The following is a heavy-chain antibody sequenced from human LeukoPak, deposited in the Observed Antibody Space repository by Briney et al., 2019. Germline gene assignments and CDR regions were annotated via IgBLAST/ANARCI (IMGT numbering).Heavy chain of an antibody. CDR2: ISAYNGNT. V-gene: IGHV1-18*01. CDR3: ARARAGWQWLAMIDY. Sequence: ASVKVSCKASGYTFTSYGISWVRQAPGQGLEWMGWISAYNGNTNYAQKLQGRVTMTTDTPTSTAYMELRSLRSDDTAVYYCARARAGWQWLAMIDYWGQGTLVTVSS. CDR1: GYTFTSYG. J-gene: IGHJ4*02. D-gene: IGHD6-19*01.